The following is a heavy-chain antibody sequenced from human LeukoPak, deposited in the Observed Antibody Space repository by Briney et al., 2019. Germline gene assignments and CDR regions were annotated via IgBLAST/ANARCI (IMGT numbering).Heavy chain of an antibody. Sequence: GSSVKVSCKASGGTFSSYAISWVRQAPGQGLEWMGGIIPIFGTANYAQKFQGRVTITADESTSTAYMELSSLSSEDTAVYYCARARSFDFEYCVLDFSAEEVCDAFDIWGQGTMVTVSS. CDR1: GGTFSSYA. V-gene: IGHV1-69*01. CDR3: ARARSFDFEYCVLDFSAEEVCDAFDI. J-gene: IGHJ3*02. CDR2: IIPIFGTA. D-gene: IGHD2/OR15-2a*01.